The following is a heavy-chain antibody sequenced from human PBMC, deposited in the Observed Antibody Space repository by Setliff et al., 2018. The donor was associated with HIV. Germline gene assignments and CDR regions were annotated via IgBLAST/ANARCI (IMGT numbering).Heavy chain of an antibody. D-gene: IGHD2-21*02. V-gene: IGHV4-31*03. CDR3: VRDPPLTPTDADHPFDI. Sequence: SETLSLTCTVSGGSISSNPSFWGWIRQSPGKGLEWIGYIFYSGSTYYNPSLKSRVTISVDTSKNQFSLSLSSVTAADTAVYYCVRDPPLTPTDADHPFDIWGQGTMVTVSS. CDR1: GGSISSNPSF. CDR2: IFYSGST. J-gene: IGHJ3*02.